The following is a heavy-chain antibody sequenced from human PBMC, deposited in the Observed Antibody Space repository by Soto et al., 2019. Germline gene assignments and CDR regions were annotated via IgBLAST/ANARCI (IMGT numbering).Heavy chain of an antibody. CDR3: ARIAGTVNLFDY. CDR2: IDWDDDK. Sequence: GSGPTLVNPTQTLTLTCTFSGFSLSTSGMRVSRIRQPPGKALEWLARIDWDDDKFYSTSLKTRLTISKDTSKNQVVLTMTNMDPVDTATYYCARIAGTVNLFDYWGQGTLVTVSS. D-gene: IGHD4-17*01. CDR1: GFSLSTSGMR. J-gene: IGHJ4*02. V-gene: IGHV2-70*04.